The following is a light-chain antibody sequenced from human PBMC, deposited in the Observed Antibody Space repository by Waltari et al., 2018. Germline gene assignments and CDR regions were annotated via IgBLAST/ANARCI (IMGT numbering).Light chain of an antibody. J-gene: IGLJ3*02. V-gene: IGLV1-44*01. CDR3: AVWDDSLGEV. CDR1: NSNIGGNF. CDR2: NAN. Sequence: QSVLTQPPSVSGTPGQRVTISCSGSNSNIGGNFVNGYQQLPGKAPKYLIYNANQGPSGVADRLSGSKSRASAVLDITVCQSEDEGDYLCAVWDDSLGEVFGGGTKLTVL.